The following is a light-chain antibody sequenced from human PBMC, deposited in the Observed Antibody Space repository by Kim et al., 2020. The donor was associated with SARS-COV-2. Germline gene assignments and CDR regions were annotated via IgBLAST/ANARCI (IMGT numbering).Light chain of an antibody. V-gene: IGKV1-33*01. Sequence: DIQMTQSTSSLSASVGDRVTITCQASQDISNYLNCYQQKPGKAPKLLIYHAANLEAGVPSRFSGSGSGTDFTFTISSLQPEDIATYYCQQYDNLTFGGGTKVDIK. J-gene: IGKJ4*01. CDR2: HAA. CDR1: QDISNY. CDR3: QQYDNLT.